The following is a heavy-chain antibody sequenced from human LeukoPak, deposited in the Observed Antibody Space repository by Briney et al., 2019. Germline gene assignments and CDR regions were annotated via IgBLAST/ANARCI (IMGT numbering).Heavy chain of an antibody. CDR3: AKYSGSYYYPPNWGS. CDR1: GFTFSSYW. V-gene: IGHV3-7*03. D-gene: IGHD1-26*01. Sequence: GGPLRLSCAASGFTFSSYWMSWVRQAPGKGLEWVASIKQDGSEKYYVDSVKGRFTLSRDYPKNTLYLQMNSLRAEDTAVYFCAKYSGSYYYPPNWGSWGQGTLVTVSS. J-gene: IGHJ5*02. CDR2: IKQDGSEK.